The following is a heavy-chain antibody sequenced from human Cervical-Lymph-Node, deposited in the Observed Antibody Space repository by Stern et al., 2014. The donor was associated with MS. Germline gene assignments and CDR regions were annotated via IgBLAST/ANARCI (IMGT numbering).Heavy chain of an antibody. CDR1: GYTFSSYG. Sequence: EVQLVESGGGLDKPGGSVRLSCAASGYTFSSYGMNWVRQATGKGLEWISSISSNSGYTYYADSVTGRFAISRDNAKSSLYLQMNSLRAEDTAVYYCARDSSSWYAIDYWGQGTLVTVSS. J-gene: IGHJ4*02. CDR2: ISSNSGYT. CDR3: ARDSSSWYAIDY. V-gene: IGHV3-21*01. D-gene: IGHD6-13*01.